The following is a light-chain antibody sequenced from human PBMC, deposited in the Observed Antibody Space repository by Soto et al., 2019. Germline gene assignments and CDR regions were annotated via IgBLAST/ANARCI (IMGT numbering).Light chain of an antibody. Sequence: DFQMTQSPSTLSASLGARATIPCRASQSIIGWLPCFHQKPGKAPNPLIYKAPNLKSGLPSRLRARGSGTEFTLNITSLQPDDFATYACQHYNSYSEAFGQGTKVDIK. J-gene: IGKJ1*01. V-gene: IGKV1-5*03. CDR3: QHYNSYSEA. CDR1: QSIIGW. CDR2: KAP.